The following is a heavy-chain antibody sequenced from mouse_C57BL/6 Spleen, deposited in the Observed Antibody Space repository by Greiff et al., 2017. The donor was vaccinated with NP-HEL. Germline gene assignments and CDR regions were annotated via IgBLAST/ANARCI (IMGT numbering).Heavy chain of an antibody. D-gene: IGHD2-4*01. V-gene: IGHV1-18*01. Sequence: EVQLQQSGPELVKPGASVKIPCKASGYTFTDYNMDWVKQSHGKSLEWIGDINPNNGGTIYNQKCKGKATLTVDKSSSTAYMELRSLTSEDTAVYYCARGGVDDDYDEGFAYWGQGTLVTVSA. J-gene: IGHJ3*01. CDR2: INPNNGGT. CDR1: GYTFTDYN. CDR3: ARGGVDDDYDEGFAY.